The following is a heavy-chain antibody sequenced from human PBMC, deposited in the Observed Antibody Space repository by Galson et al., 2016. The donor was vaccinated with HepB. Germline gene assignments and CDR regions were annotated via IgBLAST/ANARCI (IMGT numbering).Heavy chain of an antibody. V-gene: IGHV5-51*01. CDR3: ARHGEGDVLWFGEL. Sequence: QSGAEVKKPGESVKISCKGSGYRFLNYWIGWVRQRPGKGLEWMGIIYPGDSETRYSPSFQGQVTMSVDKSSSTAYLQWGSLKASDTAMYYCARHGEGDVLWFGELWGHGTLVTVSS. J-gene: IGHJ4*01. D-gene: IGHD3-10*01. CDR2: IYPGDSET. CDR1: GYRFLNYW.